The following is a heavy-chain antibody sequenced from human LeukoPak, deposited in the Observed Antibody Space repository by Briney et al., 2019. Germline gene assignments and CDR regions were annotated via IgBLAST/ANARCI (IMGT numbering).Heavy chain of an antibody. Sequence: GASVEVSCKASGYTFTGYYMHWVRQAPGQGLEWMGWINPNSGGTNYAQKFQGRVTMTRDTSISTAYMELSRLRSDDTAVYYCARDRFLEWLFDYWGQGTLVTVSS. CDR2: INPNSGGT. CDR3: ARDRFLEWLFDY. V-gene: IGHV1-2*02. D-gene: IGHD3-3*01. CDR1: GYTFTGYY. J-gene: IGHJ4*02.